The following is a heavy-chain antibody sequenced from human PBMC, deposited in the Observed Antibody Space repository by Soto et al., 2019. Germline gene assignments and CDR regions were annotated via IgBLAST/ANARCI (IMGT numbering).Heavy chain of an antibody. V-gene: IGHV6-1*01. CDR3: ARDLYERDYGSYYYYGMDV. CDR2: TYYRSKWYN. CDR1: GDSVSSNSAA. J-gene: IGHJ6*02. D-gene: IGHD4-17*01. Sequence: SQTLSLTCAISGDSVSSNSAAWNWIRQSPSRGLEWLGRTYYRSKWYNDYAVSVKSRITINPDTSKNQFSLQLNSVTPEDTAVYYCARDLYERDYGSYYYYGMDVWGQGTTVTVSS.